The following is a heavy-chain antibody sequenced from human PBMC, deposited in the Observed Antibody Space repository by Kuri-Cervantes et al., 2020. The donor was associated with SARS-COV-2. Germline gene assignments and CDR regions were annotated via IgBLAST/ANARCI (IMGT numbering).Heavy chain of an antibody. CDR2: IRYDGSNK. CDR1: GFTFSSYG. CDR3: ALETFDY. Sequence: GGSLRLSCAASGFTFSSYGMHWVRQAPGKGLERVAFIRYDGSNKYYADSVKGRFTISRDNSKNTLYLQMNSLRTEDTAVYYCALETFDYWGQGTLVTVSS. V-gene: IGHV3-30*02. J-gene: IGHJ4*02.